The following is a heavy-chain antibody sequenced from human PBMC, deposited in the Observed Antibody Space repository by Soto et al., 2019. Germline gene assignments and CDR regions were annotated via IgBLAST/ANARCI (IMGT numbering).Heavy chain of an antibody. Sequence: EVQLLESGGGLIQPGGSLRLSCAASGFTFSSYAMSWVRQAPGKGLEWVSAISGSGGSTYYADSVKGRFTISRDNSKNTLYLQMNSLRAEDTAVYYCAKAGDYSNYLSDWGQGTLVTVSS. V-gene: IGHV3-23*01. CDR1: GFTFSSYA. D-gene: IGHD4-4*01. CDR2: ISGSGGST. CDR3: AKAGDYSNYLSD. J-gene: IGHJ4*02.